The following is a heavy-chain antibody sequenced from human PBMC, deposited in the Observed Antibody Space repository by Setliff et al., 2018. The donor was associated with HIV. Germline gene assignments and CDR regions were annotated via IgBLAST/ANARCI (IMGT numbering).Heavy chain of an antibody. CDR1: GYTFSTNA. Sequence: VASVKVSCKAFGYTFSTNAIHWVRQAPGQRLEWMGYINAGDDNTRYSEKFQGRVTLTADTSSDTAYMELRSLESEDTGMYYCATGESRVYSYGPRNYWGQGTLVTVSS. CDR2: INAGDDNT. J-gene: IGHJ4*02. V-gene: IGHV1-3*01. CDR3: ATGESRVYSYGPRNY. D-gene: IGHD3-10*01.